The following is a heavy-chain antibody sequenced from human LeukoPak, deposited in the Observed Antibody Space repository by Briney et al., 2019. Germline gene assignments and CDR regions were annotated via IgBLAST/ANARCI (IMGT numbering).Heavy chain of an antibody. V-gene: IGHV1-69*13. CDR1: GGTFSSYA. D-gene: IGHD3-22*01. Sequence: SVKVSCKASGGTFSSYAISWVRQAPGQGLEWMGGIIPIFGTANYAQKFQGRVTITADESTSTAYMELSSLRSDDTAVYYCAREVYPQYYYDSSGYYRSFFDYWGQGTLVTVSS. J-gene: IGHJ4*02. CDR3: AREVYPQYYYDSSGYYRSFFDY. CDR2: IIPIFGTA.